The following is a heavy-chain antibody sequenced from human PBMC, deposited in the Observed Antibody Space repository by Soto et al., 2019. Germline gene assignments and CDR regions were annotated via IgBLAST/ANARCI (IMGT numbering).Heavy chain of an antibody. V-gene: IGHV4-30-2*01. D-gene: IGHD2-15*01. Sequence: QLQLQEYGSGLVKPSQTLSLTCAVSGGSISSGGYAWSWIQQPPGKGLEWIGYIYHSGSTYYNPSLKIRVTISVDRSKNQFSLKLSSVTAADTAVYYCARGQVVAAQHWGQGTLVTVSS. CDR3: ARGQVVAAQH. CDR1: GGSISSGGYA. CDR2: IYHSGST. J-gene: IGHJ4*02.